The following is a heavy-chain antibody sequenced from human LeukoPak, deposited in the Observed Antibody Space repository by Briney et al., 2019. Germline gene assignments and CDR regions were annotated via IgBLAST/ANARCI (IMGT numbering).Heavy chain of an antibody. Sequence: GGSLRLSCAASGFTFSNYAMSWVRQAPGKGLEWVSAISSSGGGTYYADSVKGRFTISRDNSKNTLYLQMDSLRAEDTAIYYCAKDLRYSSIWGQGTLVTVSS. D-gene: IGHD6-19*01. CDR1: GFTFSNYA. J-gene: IGHJ4*02. CDR3: AKDLRYSSI. V-gene: IGHV3-23*01. CDR2: ISSSGGGT.